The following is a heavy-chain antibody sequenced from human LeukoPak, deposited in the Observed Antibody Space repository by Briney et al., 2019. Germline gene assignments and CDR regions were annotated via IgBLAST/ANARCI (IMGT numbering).Heavy chain of an antibody. V-gene: IGHV3-33*01. CDR1: GFTFSSYG. D-gene: IGHD3-22*01. J-gene: IGHJ4*02. Sequence: GGSLRLSCAASGFTFSSYGMHWVRQAPGEGLKWVAVIWYDGSNIDYADSVKGRFTISRDNSKNTLYRQMNSLRAEDTAVYYCARARNNYDSSGYSALDYWGQGTLATVSS. CDR2: IWYDGSNI. CDR3: ARARNNYDSSGYSALDY.